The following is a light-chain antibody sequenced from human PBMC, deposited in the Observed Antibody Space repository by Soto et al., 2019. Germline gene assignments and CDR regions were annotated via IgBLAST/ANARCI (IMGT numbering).Light chain of an antibody. Sequence: IVLTQSPATLSLSPGERATLSCRASQSVSSYLAWYQQKTGQGPRLLIFATTTRATGIPARFSGSGSGTDFTLTISSLEPEDSAVYYCQQRTHWPPYTFGQGTRLEIK. CDR1: QSVSSY. CDR3: QQRTHWPPYT. J-gene: IGKJ2*01. V-gene: IGKV3-11*01. CDR2: ATT.